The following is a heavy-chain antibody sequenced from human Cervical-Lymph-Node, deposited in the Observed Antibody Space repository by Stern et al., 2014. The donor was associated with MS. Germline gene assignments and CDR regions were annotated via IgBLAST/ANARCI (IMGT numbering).Heavy chain of an antibody. Sequence: MQLVQSGGGLVQPGRSLRLSCAASGFTFDDYAMHWVRQAPGKGLEWVSGISWNSGSIGYADSVKGRFTISRDNAKNSLYLQMNSLRAEDTALYYCAKDYYDYGMDVWGQGTTVTVSS. CDR1: GFTFDDYA. V-gene: IGHV3-9*01. J-gene: IGHJ6*02. CDR3: AKDYYDYGMDV. CDR2: ISWNSGSI.